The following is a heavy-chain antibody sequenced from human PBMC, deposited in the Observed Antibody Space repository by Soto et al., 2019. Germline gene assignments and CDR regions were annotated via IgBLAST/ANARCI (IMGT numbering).Heavy chain of an antibody. J-gene: IGHJ6*02. V-gene: IGHV3-48*03. Sequence: LRLSCAASGFTFSSYEMNWVRQAPGKGLEWVSYISSSGSTIYYADSVKGRFTISRDNAKNSLYLQMNSLRAEDTAVYYCASLSLNIAAPDVWGQGTTVTVSS. CDR3: ASLSLNIAAPDV. CDR1: GFTFSSYE. D-gene: IGHD6-13*01. CDR2: ISSSGSTI.